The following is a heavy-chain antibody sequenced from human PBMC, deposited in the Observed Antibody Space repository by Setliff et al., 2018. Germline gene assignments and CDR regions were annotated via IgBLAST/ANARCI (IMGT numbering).Heavy chain of an antibody. CDR3: AKERYFDWFFEN. Sequence: SETLSLTCTVSGGSIRSGSFYWSWIRQSAEKGLEWIGRVHASGSPNYNPSFKGRVTISLDTSTNQFSLNLNSVTAADTAVYYCAKERYFDWFFENWGQGTVVTVSS. V-gene: IGHV4-61*02. CDR1: GGSIRSGSFY. D-gene: IGHD3-9*01. CDR2: VHASGSP. J-gene: IGHJ4*02.